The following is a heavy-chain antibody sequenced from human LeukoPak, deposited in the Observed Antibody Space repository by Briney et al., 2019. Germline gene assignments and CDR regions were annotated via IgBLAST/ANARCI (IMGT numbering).Heavy chain of an antibody. Sequence: GGSLRLSCAASGFTFSTYAMSWVRQAPGKGLEWVSAISGDGFGTFYADSVKGRFTISRDNSKNTLYLQMNSLRAEDTAVYYCARDPYSSSWSYGMDVWGQGTAVTVSS. CDR3: ARDPYSSSWSYGMDV. J-gene: IGHJ6*02. CDR2: ISGDGFGT. D-gene: IGHD6-13*01. V-gene: IGHV3-23*01. CDR1: GFTFSTYA.